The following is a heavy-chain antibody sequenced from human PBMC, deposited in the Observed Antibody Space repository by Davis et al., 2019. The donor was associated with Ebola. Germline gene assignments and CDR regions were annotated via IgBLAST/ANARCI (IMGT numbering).Heavy chain of an antibody. Sequence: ALRLICAASAFSFSSYSMNWFRQAPGKGREWVSSISSSSTYKFYADSVKGRFTISRDNAKNSLYLQMNSLRGEDTAFYYCTKGRTIPLALDFWGRGTLVTVSS. CDR3: TKGRTIPLALDF. J-gene: IGHJ4*02. V-gene: IGHV3-21*04. CDR2: ISSSSTYK. CDR1: AFSFSSYS. D-gene: IGHD2-2*02.